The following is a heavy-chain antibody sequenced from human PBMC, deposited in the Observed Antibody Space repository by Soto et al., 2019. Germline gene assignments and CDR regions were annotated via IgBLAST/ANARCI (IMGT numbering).Heavy chain of an antibody. CDR3: AKAMVGTVRLFGMDV. V-gene: IGHV3-30*01. Sequence: QVQLVASGGGLVHPGRSLRLSCAAAGFAFSNYAMHWVRQAPGKGSEWVAVTSYDGSNKYYADSGKGRFTISRDNAKNTLFLQMDSLRVEDTAIYYCAKAMVGTVRLFGMDVWGQGTTVTVSS. CDR1: GFAFSNYA. CDR2: TSYDGSNK. J-gene: IGHJ6*02. D-gene: IGHD2-15*01.